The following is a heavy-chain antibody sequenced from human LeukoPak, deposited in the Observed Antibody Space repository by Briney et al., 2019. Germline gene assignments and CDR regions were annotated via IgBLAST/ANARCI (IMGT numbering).Heavy chain of an antibody. CDR3: ARGQTYYYDSSGYSESPLSFDY. V-gene: IGHV4-34*01. J-gene: IGHJ4*02. CDR2: INHSGST. Sequence: SETLPLTCAVYGGSFSGYYWSWIRQPPGKGLEWIGEINHSGSTNYNPSLKSRVTISVDTSKNQFSLKLSSVTAADTAVYYCARGQTYYYDSSGYSESPLSFDYWGQGTLVTVSS. CDR1: GGSFSGYY. D-gene: IGHD3-22*01.